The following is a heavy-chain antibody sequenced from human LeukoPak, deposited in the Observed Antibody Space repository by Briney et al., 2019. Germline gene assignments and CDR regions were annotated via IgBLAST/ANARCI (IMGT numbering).Heavy chain of an antibody. CDR2: INWNGGST. CDR1: GFIFDDYG. Sequence: GGSLRLSCAASGFIFDDYGMSWVRQAPGKGLEGVSGINWNGGSTGYADSVQGRFTISRDNAKNSLYVQMNSLRAEDTAVYYCARGGYSGSYFAYWGEGTLVTASA. D-gene: IGHD1-26*01. CDR3: ARGGYSGSYFAY. J-gene: IGHJ4*02. V-gene: IGHV3-20*04.